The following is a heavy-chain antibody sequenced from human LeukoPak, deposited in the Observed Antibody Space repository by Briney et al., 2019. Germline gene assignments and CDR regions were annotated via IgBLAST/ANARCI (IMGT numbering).Heavy chain of an antibody. CDR3: ARVAGGNSPYYFDY. CDR2: ISSSSSYI. J-gene: IGHJ4*02. CDR1: GFTFSSYS. V-gene: IGHV3-21*01. Sequence: PGGSLRLSCAASGFTFSSYSMNWVRQAPGKGLEWVSSISSSSSYIYYADSVKGRFTISRDNAKYTLYLQMNSLRAEDTALYYCARVAGGNSPYYFDYWGQGTLVTVSS. D-gene: IGHD4-23*01.